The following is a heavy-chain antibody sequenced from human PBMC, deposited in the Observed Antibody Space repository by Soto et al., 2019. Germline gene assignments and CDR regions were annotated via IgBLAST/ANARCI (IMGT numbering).Heavy chain of an antibody. CDR1: GGTFNSDA. Sequence: QVQLVQSGAEVKKPGSSVKVSCKALGGTFNSDAISWVRQAPGQGPEWMGGIIPIFGTPNYAQKFRGRVTITADESTSTAYLGVYYLRLDDTVGYYCARGDDYVNWFDPWGQGTLVTVSS. D-gene: IGHD4-17*01. CDR3: ARGDDYVNWFDP. CDR2: IIPIFGTP. V-gene: IGHV1-69*01. J-gene: IGHJ5*02.